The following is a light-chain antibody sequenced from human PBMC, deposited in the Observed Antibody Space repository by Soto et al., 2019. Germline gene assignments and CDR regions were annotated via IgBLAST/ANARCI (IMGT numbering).Light chain of an antibody. J-gene: IGKJ2*03. CDR2: PAS. Sequence: DIQLTQSPSFLSASVGDRVTVSCRASQDISTSLAWFQQKAGKVPQLLVYPASTLQDGVPSRFSGSGSGTYFTVTINSLQAEDFATYCCQHLRTYPVSFGQGTKLDIK. CDR3: QHLRTYPVS. CDR1: QDISTS. V-gene: IGKV1-9*01.